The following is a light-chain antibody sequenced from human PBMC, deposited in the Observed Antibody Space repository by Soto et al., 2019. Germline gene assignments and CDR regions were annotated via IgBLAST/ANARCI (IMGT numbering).Light chain of an antibody. J-gene: IGKJ5*01. V-gene: IGKV1-39*01. Sequence: DIQMTQSPPSMSASVVDRFTITCRASQTISSYLNWYQHKPGKAPKLLIYAASSLQSGVPSRFSGSGSGTDFTLTINSLQREDFAIYYCQQSYSTPVTFGQGTRLEIK. CDR3: QQSYSTPVT. CDR2: AAS. CDR1: QTISSY.